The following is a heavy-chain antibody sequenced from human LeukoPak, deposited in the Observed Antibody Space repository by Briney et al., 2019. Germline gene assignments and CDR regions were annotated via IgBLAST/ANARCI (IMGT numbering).Heavy chain of an antibody. CDR3: ATGRVYRRYYGSGSSVDY. CDR2: IYPGDSDT. D-gene: IGHD3-10*01. J-gene: IGHJ4*02. CDR1: GYSFTNYW. V-gene: IGHV5-51*01. Sequence: GESLKISCKGSGYSFTNYWIGWVRQMPGKGLEWIGIIYPGDSDTRYSPSFQGQVTISADKSISTAYLQWSSLKASDTAMYYCATGRVYRRYYGSGSSVDYWGQGTLVTVSS.